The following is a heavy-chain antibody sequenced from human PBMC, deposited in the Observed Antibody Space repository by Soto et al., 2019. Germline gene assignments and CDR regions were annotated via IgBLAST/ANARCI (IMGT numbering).Heavy chain of an antibody. V-gene: IGHV1-2*04. CDR3: ARGHSTDCSNGVCSFFYNHEMDV. CDR1: GYSFTDYH. Sequence: QVQLVQSGAEVKKPGASVRVSCKASGYSFTDYHIHWVRQAPGQGLEWLGRINPKSGGTSNAQKFQGWVTMTRDRSISTVYMELTRLRSDATAVYFCARGHSTDCSNGVCSFFYNHEMDVWGQGTTVTVSS. D-gene: IGHD2-8*01. J-gene: IGHJ6*02. CDR2: INPKSGGT.